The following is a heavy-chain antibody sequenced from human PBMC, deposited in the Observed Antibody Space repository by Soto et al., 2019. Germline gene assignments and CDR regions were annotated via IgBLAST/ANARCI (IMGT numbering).Heavy chain of an antibody. Sequence: SVKVSCKASGGIVSSYAISWVRQAPGQGLEWMGGIIPMFRTANYAEKFQGRITITADGPTSTTYMELSSLRSDDTGVYFCALRYDSNYYYHFYAMDVWGQGTTVTVSS. CDR2: IIPMFRTA. J-gene: IGHJ6*02. CDR3: ALRYDSNYYYHFYAMDV. D-gene: IGHD3-16*01. V-gene: IGHV1-69*13. CDR1: GGIVSSYA.